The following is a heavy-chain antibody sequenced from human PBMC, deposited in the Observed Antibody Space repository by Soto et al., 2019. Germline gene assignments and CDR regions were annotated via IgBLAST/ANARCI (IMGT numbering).Heavy chain of an antibody. V-gene: IGHV6-1*01. D-gene: IGHD5-12*01. CDR1: GDSVSSNSAT. Sequence: SQTLSLTCAISGDSVSSNSATWDWIRQSPSRGLEWLGRTYYRSKWYNDYAVSVKSRITINPDTSKNTLYLQMNSLRGEDTAVYYCNGYGYWGQGTLVTVSS. CDR2: TYYRSKWYN. CDR3: NGYGY. J-gene: IGHJ4*02.